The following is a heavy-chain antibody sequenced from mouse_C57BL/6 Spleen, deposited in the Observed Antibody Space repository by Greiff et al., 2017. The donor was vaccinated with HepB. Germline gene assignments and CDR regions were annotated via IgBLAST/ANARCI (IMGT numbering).Heavy chain of an antibody. CDR2: IYPYNGVS. V-gene: IGHV1-31*01. CDR3: ASLIATVSCRDVDV. D-gene: IGHD1-1*01. Sequence: EVQLQQSGPELVKPGASVKISCKASGYSFTGYYMHWVKQSHGNILDLIGYIYPYNGVSSYSQKFKGKATLTVDKSSSTAYMELRSLPSEDAAVYSWASLIATVSCRDVDVWGTGATVNVAP. CDR1: GYSFTGYY. J-gene: IGHJ1*03.